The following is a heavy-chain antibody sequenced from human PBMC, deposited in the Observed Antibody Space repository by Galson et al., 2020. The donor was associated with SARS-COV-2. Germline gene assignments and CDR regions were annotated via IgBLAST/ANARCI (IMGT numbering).Heavy chain of an antibody. J-gene: IGHJ2*01. CDR3: ARLAGYNGYDLNWYFDL. Sequence: GESLKISCKGSGYSFTSYWIAWVRQMPGKGLEWMGIIYPGDSDTRYSPSFQGQVIISADKSISTAYLQWSSLKASDTAMYYCARLAGYNGYDLNWYFDLWGRGTLLTVSS. CDR1: GYSFTSYW. CDR2: IYPGDSDT. V-gene: IGHV5-51*01. D-gene: IGHD5-12*01.